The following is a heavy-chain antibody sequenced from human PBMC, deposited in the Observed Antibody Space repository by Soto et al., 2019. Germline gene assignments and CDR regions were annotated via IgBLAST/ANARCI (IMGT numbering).Heavy chain of an antibody. CDR3: ARMSKVDTAMVLHY. D-gene: IGHD5-18*01. V-gene: IGHV4-38-2*01. J-gene: IGHJ4*02. CDR1: GDSISSCYY. CDR2: IYHSWTT. Sequence: PSETLSLTCAVSGDSISSCYYCAWIRQPPRKGLEWVESIYHSWTTYYNPSLTSRVTISVDTSKNQFSLKLSSVTAADSAVYYCARMSKVDTAMVLHYWGKGTLVTVSS.